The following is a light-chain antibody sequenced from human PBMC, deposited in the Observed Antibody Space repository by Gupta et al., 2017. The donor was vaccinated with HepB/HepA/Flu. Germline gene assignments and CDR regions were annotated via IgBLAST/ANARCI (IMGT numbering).Light chain of an antibody. CDR2: GRS. CDR3: QQRGNSPWT. V-gene: IGKV3-20*01. Sequence: TALTPSSGTLSLSPGELATLTCRVSQSVSNNYLAWYQQKPAQAPGLLIYGRSSRAPGIPDRFTGSGSGTDFTLTISILEPEDFAVYSCQQRGNSPWTFGQGTKVEIK. J-gene: IGKJ1*01. CDR1: QSVSNNY.